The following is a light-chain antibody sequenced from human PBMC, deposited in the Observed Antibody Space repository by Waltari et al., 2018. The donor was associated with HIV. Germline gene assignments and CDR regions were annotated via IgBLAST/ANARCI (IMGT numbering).Light chain of an antibody. Sequence: EIVMTQSPATLSVSPGERATLPCRASQSVSSNLAWYQQKPGQAPRLLIYGASTRTTGIAPRFSGSGSETEFTLTINSLQSEDFAVYYCQQYNNWPPTFGQGTKLEIK. J-gene: IGKJ2*01. CDR3: QQYNNWPPT. V-gene: IGKV3-15*01. CDR1: QSVSSN. CDR2: GAS.